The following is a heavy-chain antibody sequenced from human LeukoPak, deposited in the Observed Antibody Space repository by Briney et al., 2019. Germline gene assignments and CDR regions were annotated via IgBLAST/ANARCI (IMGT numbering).Heavy chain of an antibody. V-gene: IGHV3-21*04. Sequence: PGGSLRLSCAASGFTFSSYSMNWVRQAPGKGLEWVSSISSSSSYIYYADSVKGRFTISRDNAKNSLYLQMNSLRAEDTAVYYCARGYYGSGSYYMVGYWGQGTLVTVSS. J-gene: IGHJ4*02. CDR2: ISSSSSYI. CDR3: ARGYYGSGSYYMVGY. CDR1: GFTFSSYS. D-gene: IGHD3-10*01.